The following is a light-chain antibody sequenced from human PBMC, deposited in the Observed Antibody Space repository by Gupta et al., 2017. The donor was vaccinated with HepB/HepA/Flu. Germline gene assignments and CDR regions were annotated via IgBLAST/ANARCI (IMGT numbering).Light chain of an antibody. Sequence: QAGLTQPPSVSAGLGQTATLTCTGNSNNVGNQGAAWLQQHQGHPPKLLSYKNNNRPSGISERFSASRSGNTASLTITGLQPEDEADYYCPAWDNSLTARVFGGGTKLTVL. CDR3: PAWDNSLTARV. V-gene: IGLV10-54*04. CDR2: KNN. J-gene: IGLJ3*02. CDR1: SNNVGNQG.